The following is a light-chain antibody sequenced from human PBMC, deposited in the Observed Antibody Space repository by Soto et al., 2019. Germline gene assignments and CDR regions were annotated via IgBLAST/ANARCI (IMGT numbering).Light chain of an antibody. CDR1: ESFGRH. Sequence: EVVVTQSPATLSVSPGERATLSCRASESFGRHLGWYHQKPGQAPRLLIYAASTRATGIPARFSGSGSGTEFTLTISSLQSEDFAVYYCQQYNNWPPITFGQGTRLEIK. CDR2: AAS. J-gene: IGKJ5*01. CDR3: QQYNNWPPIT. V-gene: IGKV3-15*01.